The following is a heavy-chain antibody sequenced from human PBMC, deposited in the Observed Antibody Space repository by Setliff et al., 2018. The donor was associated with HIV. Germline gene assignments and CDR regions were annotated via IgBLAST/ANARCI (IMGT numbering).Heavy chain of an antibody. CDR1: GFSFSSYR. CDR3: ARDWVSLDRGTSMDV. V-gene: IGHV3-7*03. Sequence: GGSLRLSCAASGFSFSSYRMSWVRQAPGKGLEWVAYIKQDGGEKFYDDSVKGRFTISRDNAKNSLYLQMNSLRAEDTAVYYCARDWVSLDRGTSMDVWGKGTTVTVSS. CDR2: IKQDGGEK. D-gene: IGHD3-10*01. J-gene: IGHJ6*03.